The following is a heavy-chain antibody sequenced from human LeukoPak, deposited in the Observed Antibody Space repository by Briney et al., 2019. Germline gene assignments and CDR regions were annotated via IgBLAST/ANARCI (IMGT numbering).Heavy chain of an antibody. J-gene: IGHJ6*02. Sequence: QSGGSLRLSCAASGFTFSRYWMHWVLQAPGKGLVWVSRIQNDGSSTRYADSVKGRFTISRDNAKNTLYLQMNSLRAEDTAVYYCARDLEVQDYYYYGMDVWGQGTTVTVSS. V-gene: IGHV3-74*01. CDR1: GFTFSRYW. CDR2: IQNDGSST. D-gene: IGHD1-1*01. CDR3: ARDLEVQDYYYYGMDV.